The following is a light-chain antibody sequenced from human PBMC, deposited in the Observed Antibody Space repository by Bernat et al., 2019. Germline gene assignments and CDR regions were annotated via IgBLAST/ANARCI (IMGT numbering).Light chain of an antibody. J-gene: IGLJ3*02. CDR3: EAYESRGWV. V-gene: IGLV6-57*04. CDR1: SGSIAGNY. CDR2: EDN. Sequence: NFMLTQPHSVSESPGKTVTISCSRSSGSIAGNYVQWYQQRPGSAPTTVMYEDNQRPYGVPERFSGSIDRSSNSASLTGSGLETADEAACGWEAYESRGWVCGGGTRLTV.